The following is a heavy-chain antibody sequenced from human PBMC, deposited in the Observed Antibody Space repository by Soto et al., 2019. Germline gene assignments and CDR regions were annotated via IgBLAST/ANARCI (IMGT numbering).Heavy chain of an antibody. Sequence: PSETLSLTCTVSCGSISSYYWSWIRQPPGKGLEWIGYIYYSGSTNYNPSLKSRVTISVDTSKNQFSLKLSSVTAADTAVYYCARGAAYDYVWGSYPNYFDYWGQGTLVTVSS. D-gene: IGHD3-16*02. CDR3: ARGAAYDYVWGSYPNYFDY. V-gene: IGHV4-59*01. CDR2: IYYSGST. CDR1: CGSISSYY. J-gene: IGHJ4*02.